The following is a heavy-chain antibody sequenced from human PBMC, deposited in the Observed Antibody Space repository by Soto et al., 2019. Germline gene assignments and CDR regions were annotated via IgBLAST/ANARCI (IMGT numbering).Heavy chain of an antibody. CDR2: IKSKTDGGTT. CDR1: GFTFSNAW. J-gene: IGHJ3*02. Sequence: GGSLRLSCAASGFTFSNAWMSWVRQAPGKGLEWVGRIKSKTDGGTTDYAAPVKGRFTISRDDSKNTLYLQMNSLKTEDTAVYYCTTDWGYSGYDYAFDIWGQGTMVTVSS. V-gene: IGHV3-15*01. D-gene: IGHD5-12*01. CDR3: TTDWGYSGYDYAFDI.